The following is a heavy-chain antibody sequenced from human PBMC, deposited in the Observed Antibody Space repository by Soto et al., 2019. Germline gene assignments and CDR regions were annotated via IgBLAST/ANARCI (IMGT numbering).Heavy chain of an antibody. J-gene: IGHJ4*02. CDR1: GFSFSDSA. CDR3: TRHPVDY. CDR2: TRSKAHSYAT. V-gene: IGHV3-73*02. Sequence: EVQLVESGGGLVQPGGSLKLSCAASGFSFSDSAIHWVRQSSGKGLEWVGSTRSKAHSYATAFAASVKGRFTIARDDSKHTVYLQMNSLKTEETAVYYCTRHPVDYWGQGTLVTVSS.